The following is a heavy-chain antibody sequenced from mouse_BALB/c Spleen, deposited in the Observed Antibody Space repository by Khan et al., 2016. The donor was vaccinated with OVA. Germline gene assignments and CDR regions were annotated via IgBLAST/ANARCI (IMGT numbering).Heavy chain of an antibody. CDR2: INPTSGYT. CDR1: GYTFTTYW. CDR3: TRDRIDY. Sequence: VQLPQSGAELAKPGASVKMSCKASGYTFTTYWMHWVKQRPGQGLEWIGYINPTSGYTDYNETIKARATLSADKSSSTAYMQLSSLTSEDSAVYYCTRDRIDYWGQGTTLPVSS. J-gene: IGHJ2*01. V-gene: IGHV1-7*01.